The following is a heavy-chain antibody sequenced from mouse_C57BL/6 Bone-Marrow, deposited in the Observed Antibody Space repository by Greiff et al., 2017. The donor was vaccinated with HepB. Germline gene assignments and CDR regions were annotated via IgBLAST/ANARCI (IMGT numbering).Heavy chain of an antibody. CDR1: GYSITSGYY. Sequence: EVQRVESGPGLVKPSQSLSLTCSVTGYSITSGYYWNWIRQFPGNKLEWMGYISYDGSNNYNPSLKNRISITRDTSKNQFFLKLNSVTTEDTATYYCARAYYYGSSPYYYAMDYWGQGTSVTVSS. D-gene: IGHD1-1*01. V-gene: IGHV3-6*01. CDR2: ISYDGSN. CDR3: ARAYYYGSSPYYYAMDY. J-gene: IGHJ4*01.